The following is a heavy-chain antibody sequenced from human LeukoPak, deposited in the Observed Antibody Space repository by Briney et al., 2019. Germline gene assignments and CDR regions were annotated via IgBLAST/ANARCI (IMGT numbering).Heavy chain of an antibody. Sequence: KTGGSLRLSCAASGFTFSSYSMNWVRQAPGKGLEWVSSISSSSSYIYYADSVKGRFTISRDNAKNSLYLQMNSLRAEDTAVYYCARRVSETYIQPFDSWGQGTLVTVSS. J-gene: IGHJ4*02. D-gene: IGHD2-2*01. CDR1: GFTFSSYS. V-gene: IGHV3-21*04. CDR3: ARRVSETYIQPFDS. CDR2: ISSSSSYI.